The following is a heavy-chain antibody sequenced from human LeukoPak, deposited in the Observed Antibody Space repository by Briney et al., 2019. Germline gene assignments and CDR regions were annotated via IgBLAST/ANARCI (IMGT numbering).Heavy chain of an antibody. CDR2: IIPIFGTA. Sequence: SVKVSCKASGYTFSSYAISWVRQAPGQGLEWMGGIIPIFGTANYAQKFQGRVTITADESTSTAYMELSSLRSEDTAVYYCARGAEEYSYGYGSDYFDYWGQGTLVTVSS. J-gene: IGHJ4*02. V-gene: IGHV1-69*13. D-gene: IGHD5-18*01. CDR3: ARGAEEYSYGYGSDYFDY. CDR1: GYTFSSYA.